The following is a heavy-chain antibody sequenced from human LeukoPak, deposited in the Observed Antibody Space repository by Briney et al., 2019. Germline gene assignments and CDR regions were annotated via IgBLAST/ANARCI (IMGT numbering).Heavy chain of an antibody. CDR2: ISYDGSNK. J-gene: IGHJ4*02. Sequence: GGSLRLSCAASGFTFSSYGMHWVRQAPGKGLEWVAVISYDGSNKYYADSVKGRSTISRDNSKNTLYLQMNSLRAEDTAVYYCAKDQNLGFWSGYYTGYGNWGQGTLVTVSS. V-gene: IGHV3-30*18. CDR1: GFTFSSYG. CDR3: AKDQNLGFWSGYYTGYGN. D-gene: IGHD3-3*01.